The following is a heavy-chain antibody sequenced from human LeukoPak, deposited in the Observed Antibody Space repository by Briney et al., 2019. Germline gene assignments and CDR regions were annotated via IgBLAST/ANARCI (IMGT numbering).Heavy chain of an antibody. D-gene: IGHD3-16*01. CDR2: VSGSGAHT. V-gene: IGHV3-23*01. CDR3: AKDDDWGRYKH. CDR1: GFTFSSYA. Sequence: GGSLRLSCAASGFTFSSYAMTWVRQAPGKGLQWVSAVSGSGAHTYYADSVKGRFTISRDNSRDTLYLQMNSLRAEDTAVYYCAKDDDWGRYKHWGQGTLVTVSS. J-gene: IGHJ1*01.